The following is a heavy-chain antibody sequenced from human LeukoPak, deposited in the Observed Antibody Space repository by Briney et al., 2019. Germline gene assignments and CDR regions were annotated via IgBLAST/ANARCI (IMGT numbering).Heavy chain of an antibody. CDR1: GFTFSSYW. J-gene: IGHJ4*02. Sequence: GGSLRLSCAASGFTFSSYWMHWVRQVPEKRLVWVSRINSDGSSINYADSVKGRFTISRDNAKNTLYLQMDSLRAEDTAVYYCARGYYPDFWGQGTLVIASS. D-gene: IGHD3-10*01. CDR3: ARGYYPDF. CDR2: INSDGSSI. V-gene: IGHV3-74*01.